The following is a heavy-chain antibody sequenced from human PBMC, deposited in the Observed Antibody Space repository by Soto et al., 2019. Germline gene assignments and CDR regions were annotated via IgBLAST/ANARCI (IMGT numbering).Heavy chain of an antibody. J-gene: IGHJ4*02. CDR3: ARDSIWSTSSEGSRQMDY. V-gene: IGHV4-4*02. CDR1: GGSISSSNW. CDR2: IYHSGST. D-gene: IGHD2-2*01. Sequence: QVQLQESGPGLVKPSGTLSLTCAVSGGSISSSNWWSWVRQPPGKGLEWIGEIYHSGSTNYNPSLKSRVTISVDKSKNQFSLKLSSVTAADTAVYYCARDSIWSTSSEGSRQMDYWGQGTLVTVSS.